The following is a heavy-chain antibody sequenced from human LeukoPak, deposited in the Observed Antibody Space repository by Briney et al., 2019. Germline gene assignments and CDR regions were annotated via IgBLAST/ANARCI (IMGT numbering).Heavy chain of an antibody. CDR3: ARGSAAGPSARYYSDY. Sequence: ASVKVSCKASGYTFTNYYMHWVRQAPGQGPEWMGIINSSGGSTSYAQKFQGRVTMTRDTSTSTVYMELSSLSSEDTAVYFCARGSAAGPSARYYSDYWGQGTLVTVSS. CDR2: INSSGGST. J-gene: IGHJ4*02. CDR1: GYTFTNYY. V-gene: IGHV1-46*01. D-gene: IGHD6-13*01.